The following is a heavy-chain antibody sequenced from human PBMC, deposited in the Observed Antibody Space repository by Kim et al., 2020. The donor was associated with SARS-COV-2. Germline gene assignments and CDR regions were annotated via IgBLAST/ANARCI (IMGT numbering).Heavy chain of an antibody. Sequence: GGSLRLSCAASGFTFSSYGMHWVRQAPGKGLEWVAVIWYDGSNKYYADSVKGRFTISRDNSKNTLYLQMNSLRAEDTAVYYCAKFFTHYDAFDIWGQGTMVTVSS. J-gene: IGHJ3*02. CDR2: IWYDGSNK. D-gene: IGHD2-15*01. CDR1: GFTFSSYG. CDR3: AKFFTHYDAFDI. V-gene: IGHV3-33*06.